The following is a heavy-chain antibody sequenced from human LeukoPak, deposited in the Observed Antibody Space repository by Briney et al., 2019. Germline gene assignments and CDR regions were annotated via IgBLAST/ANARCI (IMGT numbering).Heavy chain of an antibody. CDR3: AREAFTAGHFFDF. D-gene: IGHD6-13*01. CDR2: INSSGGDT. CDR1: GYSFTGYY. V-gene: IGHV1-2*02. Sequence: ASVKDSCKASGYSFTGYYIHWVRQAPGQGVEWMGMINSSGGDTNYAQSFQGRVSMTRDTSITTAYVEVSRLTSDDPAVYYCAREAFTAGHFFDFWGQGSLVTVSS. J-gene: IGHJ4*02.